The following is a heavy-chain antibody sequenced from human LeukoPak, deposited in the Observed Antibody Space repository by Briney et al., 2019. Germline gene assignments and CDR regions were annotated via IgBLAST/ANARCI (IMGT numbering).Heavy chain of an antibody. CDR1: DDSISSYY. D-gene: IGHD3-16*01. CDR2: ISYSGST. V-gene: IGHV4-59*12. Sequence: PSETLSLTCTVSDDSISSYYWSWIRQPPVKGLEWIGYISYSGSTKFNPSLESRVTITLDTSKNQFSLKVTSVTAADTAVYYCARVGRGDHTWGSYSFDSWGQGSLVTVSS. J-gene: IGHJ4*02. CDR3: ARVGRGDHTWGSYSFDS.